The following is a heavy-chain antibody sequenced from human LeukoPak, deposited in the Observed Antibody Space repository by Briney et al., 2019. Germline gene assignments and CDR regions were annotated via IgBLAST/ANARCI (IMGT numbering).Heavy chain of an antibody. V-gene: IGHV3-30*02. J-gene: IGHJ4*02. CDR3: AKDHGGTRNAVYDYVWGSYRLGSEYFDY. Sequence: PGGSLRLSCAASGFTFSSYGMHWVRQAPGKGLEWVAFIRYDGSNKYYADSVKGRFTISRDNSKNTLYLQMNSLRAEDTAVYYCAKDHGGTRNAVYDYVWGSYRLGSEYFDYWGQGTLVTASS. D-gene: IGHD3-16*02. CDR2: IRYDGSNK. CDR1: GFTFSSYG.